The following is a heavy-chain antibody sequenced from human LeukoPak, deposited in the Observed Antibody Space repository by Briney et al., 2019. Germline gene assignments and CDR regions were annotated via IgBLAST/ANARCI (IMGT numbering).Heavy chain of an antibody. J-gene: IGHJ4*02. CDR2: IYSGGST. V-gene: IGHV3-53*01. CDR3: AKDVEMATILGYTSFYYFDY. D-gene: IGHD5-24*01. CDR1: GFTVSSNY. Sequence: GGSLRLSCAASGFTVSSNYMSWVRQAPGKGLEWVSVIYSGGSTYYADSVKGRFTISRDNSKNTLYLQMNSLRAEDTAVYYCAKDVEMATILGYTSFYYFDYWGQGTLVTVSS.